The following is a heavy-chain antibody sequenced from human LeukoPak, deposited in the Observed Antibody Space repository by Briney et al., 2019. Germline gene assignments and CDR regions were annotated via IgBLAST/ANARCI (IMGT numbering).Heavy chain of an antibody. CDR1: GFTFSEHY. J-gene: IGHJ6*03. CDR2: ISNSGRTI. CDR3: ARVIATRPHYHYYMDV. Sequence: PGGSLRLSCAASGFTFSEHYMSWIRQAPGKGLEWVSYISNSGRTIYYADSVKGRFTISRGNAENSLYLQMNSLRAEDTAVYYCARVIATRPHYHYYMDVWGKRNTVTLSS. D-gene: IGHD6-6*01. V-gene: IGHV3-11*04.